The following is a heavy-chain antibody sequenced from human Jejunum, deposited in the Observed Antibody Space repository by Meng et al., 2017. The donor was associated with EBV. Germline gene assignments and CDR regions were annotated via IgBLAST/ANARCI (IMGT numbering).Heavy chain of an antibody. D-gene: IGHD1/OR15-1a*01. CDR2: IGGSGGAT. CDR1: VFTFSSPA. V-gene: IGHV3-23*04. Sequence: DGRLGVSGGGLVKLGGSLMLSCAASVFTFSSPAMSWVRQAPGKGLEWVSSIGGSGGATYYADSVKGRFTISRDNSKSTLYLQMNSLRAEDTAVYYCAKLTRAWGQGTLVTVSS. J-gene: IGHJ5*02. CDR3: AKLTRA.